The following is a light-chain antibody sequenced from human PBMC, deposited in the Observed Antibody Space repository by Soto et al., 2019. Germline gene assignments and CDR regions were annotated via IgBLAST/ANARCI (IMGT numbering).Light chain of an antibody. CDR1: QSVSSSY. V-gene: IGKV3-20*01. Sequence: EIVLTQSPGTLSLSPGERATLSCRASQSVSSSYLAWYQQKPGQAPRLLIYGASSRATGIPDRCSGSRSGTDFTLTISSLEPEDFAVYYCQQYGNSPYTFGQGTKLEI. CDR3: QQYGNSPYT. CDR2: GAS. J-gene: IGKJ2*01.